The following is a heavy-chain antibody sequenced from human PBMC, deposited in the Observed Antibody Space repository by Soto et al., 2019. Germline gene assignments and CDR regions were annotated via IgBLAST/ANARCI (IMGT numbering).Heavy chain of an antibody. CDR3: ARISPVDPYGYVNGGLDV. CDR2: FYHSGNS. V-gene: IGHV4-59*01. D-gene: IGHD5-18*01. J-gene: IGHJ6*02. Sequence: SETRCLTCSVSGGSIRSYYWSWIRQSPEKGLEWIGYFYHSGNSNYNPSLKSRVTISVDTSKNQLSLSLRSVNAGDTAVYFCARISPVDPYGYVNGGLDVWGQGTTVTVS. CDR1: GGSIRSYY.